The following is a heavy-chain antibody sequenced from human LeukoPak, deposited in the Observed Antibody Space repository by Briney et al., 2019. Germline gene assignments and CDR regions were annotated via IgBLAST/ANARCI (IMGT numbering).Heavy chain of an antibody. Sequence: KPSETLSLTCDVSGVSIQSYWRSWVRKPAGKGLEWIGRIYTTGRTNYSPSFQSRVTMSIDVSSNQFSLTLRSVTAADTAVYYCARSGYTISAYHSDFWGQGAPVTVSS. V-gene: IGHV4-4*07. CDR3: ARSGYTISAYHSDF. CDR2: IYTTGRT. J-gene: IGHJ4*02. D-gene: IGHD5-18*01. CDR1: GVSIQSYW.